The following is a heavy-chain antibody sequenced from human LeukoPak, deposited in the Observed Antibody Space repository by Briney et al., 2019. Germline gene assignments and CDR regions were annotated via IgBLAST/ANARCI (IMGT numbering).Heavy chain of an antibody. J-gene: IGHJ4*02. CDR2: ISSGGSTI. CDR1: GFTFSGYE. CDR3: ARMGYNYGYRGFDH. Sequence: PGGSLRLSCAASGFTFSGYEMNWDRQAPGRGLEWVSYISSGGSTIYYADSVKGRFTISRDNAKDSLYLQMNSLRAEDTAVYYCARMGYNYGYRGFDHWGQGTLVTVSS. D-gene: IGHD5-18*01. V-gene: IGHV3-48*03.